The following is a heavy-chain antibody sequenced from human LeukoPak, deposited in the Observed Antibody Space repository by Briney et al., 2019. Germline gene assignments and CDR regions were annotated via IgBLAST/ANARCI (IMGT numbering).Heavy chain of an antibody. Sequence: PGGSLRLSCAASGFTFSSYGMHWVRQAPGKGLEWVAVISYDGSNKYYADSVKGRFTISRDNSKNTLYLQMNSLRAEDTAVYYCAKPALTYILVFNIGGKGKMVPFSS. V-gene: IGHV3-30*18. CDR3: AKPALTYILVFNI. D-gene: IGHD1-14*01. CDR2: ISYDGSNK. J-gene: IGHJ3*02. CDR1: GFTFSSYG.